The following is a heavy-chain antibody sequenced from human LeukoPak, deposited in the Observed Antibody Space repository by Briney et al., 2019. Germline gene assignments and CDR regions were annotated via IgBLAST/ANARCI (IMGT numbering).Heavy chain of an antibody. CDR3: ASTGPFYSYGSYDAFDI. J-gene: IGHJ3*02. CDR1: GFTFSSYG. V-gene: IGHV3-30*02. CDR2: IRYDGSNK. D-gene: IGHD5-18*01. Sequence: AGGSLRLSCAASGFTFSSYGMHWVRQAPGKGLEWVAFIRYDGSNKYYADSVKGRSTISRDNSKNTLYLQMNSLRAEDTAVYYCASTGPFYSYGSYDAFDIWGQGTMVTVSS.